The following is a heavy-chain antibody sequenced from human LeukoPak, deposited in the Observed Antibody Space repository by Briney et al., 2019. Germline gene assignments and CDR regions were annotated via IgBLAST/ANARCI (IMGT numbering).Heavy chain of an antibody. D-gene: IGHD2-2*01. CDR3: ARGYCSSTSCPLNY. V-gene: IGHV3-21*01. CDR2: ISSSSSYI. Sequence: GGSLRLSCAASGFTFSSYSMNWVRQAPGKGLEWVSSISSSSSYIYYADSVKGRFTISRDNAKNSLYLQMNSLRAEDTAVYYCARGYCSSTSCPLNYWGQGTLVTVSS. J-gene: IGHJ4*02. CDR1: GFTFSSYS.